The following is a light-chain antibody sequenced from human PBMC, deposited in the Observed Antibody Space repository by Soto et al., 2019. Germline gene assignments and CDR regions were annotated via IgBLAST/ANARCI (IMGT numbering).Light chain of an antibody. V-gene: IGLV4-69*01. Sequence: QLVLTQSPSASASLGASVKLTCTLSSGHSSYAIAWHQQQPEKGPRYLMKLNSDGSHSKGDGIPDRFSGSSSGAERSLTISSLQSEDEADYYCQPWGTGIHNVFGTGTKLTVL. J-gene: IGLJ1*01. CDR3: QPWGTGIHNV. CDR1: SGHSSYA. CDR2: LNSDGSH.